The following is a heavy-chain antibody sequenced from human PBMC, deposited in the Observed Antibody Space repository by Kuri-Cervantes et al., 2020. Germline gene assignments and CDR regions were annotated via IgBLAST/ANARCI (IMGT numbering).Heavy chain of an antibody. Sequence: SVKVSCKASGGTFSSYAISWVRQAPGQGLEWMGGIIPIFGTANYAQKFQGRVTITADKSTSTAYMELSSLRSDDTAVYYCARGRMVRGVISLIDYWGQGTLVTSPQ. CDR3: ARGRMVRGVISLIDY. CDR1: GGTFSSYA. J-gene: IGHJ4*02. V-gene: IGHV1-69*06. CDR2: IIPIFGTA. D-gene: IGHD3-10*01.